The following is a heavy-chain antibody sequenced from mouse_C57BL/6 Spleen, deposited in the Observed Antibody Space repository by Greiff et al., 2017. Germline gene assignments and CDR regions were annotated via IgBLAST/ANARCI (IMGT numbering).Heavy chain of an antibody. V-gene: IGHV5-4*01. CDR3: ARDHRLRLYYFDY. CDR2: ISDGGSYT. Sequence: EVQLVESGGGLVKPGGSLKLSCAASGFTFSSYAMSWVRQTPEQRLEWVATISDGGSYTYYPDNVKGRFTISRDNAKNNLYLQMSHLKSEDTAMYYCARDHRLRLYYFDYWGQGTTLTVSS. CDR1: GFTFSSYA. D-gene: IGHD2-4*01. J-gene: IGHJ2*01.